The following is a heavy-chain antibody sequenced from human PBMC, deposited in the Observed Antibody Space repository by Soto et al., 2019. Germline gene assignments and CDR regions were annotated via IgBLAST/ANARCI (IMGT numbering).Heavy chain of an antibody. Sequence: GGSLSLFSASSRFTFSTYAMHWVRQAPGKGLELVSCISSSGSSVYYADAEKGRFTINRDNSRSSLYLQMSSLRDEDTALYYCVRYCSSTLCNGVATRTFDYWGQGALVTVSS. CDR3: VRYCSSTLCNGVATRTFDY. D-gene: IGHD5-12*01. V-gene: IGHV3-48*03. CDR2: ISSSGSSV. CDR1: RFTFSTYA. J-gene: IGHJ4*02.